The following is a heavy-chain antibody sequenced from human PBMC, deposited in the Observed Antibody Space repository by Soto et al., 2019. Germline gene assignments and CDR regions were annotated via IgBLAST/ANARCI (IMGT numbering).Heavy chain of an antibody. D-gene: IGHD3-22*01. CDR2: IIPIFGTA. CDR3: ARVGYYDSSGYRDAFDI. CDR1: GGTFSSYA. Sequence: QVQLVQSGAEVKKPGSSVKVSCKASGGTFSSYAISWVRQAPGQGLEWMGGIIPIFGTANYAQKFQGRVTIPADESTSTAYMELSSLRSEDTAVYYCARVGYYDSSGYRDAFDIWGQGTMVTVSS. V-gene: IGHV1-69*12. J-gene: IGHJ3*02.